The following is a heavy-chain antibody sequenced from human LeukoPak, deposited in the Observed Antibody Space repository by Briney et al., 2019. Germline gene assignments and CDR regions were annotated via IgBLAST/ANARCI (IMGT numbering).Heavy chain of an antibody. CDR1: GGSISSGGYY. J-gene: IGHJ4*02. V-gene: IGHV4-31*03. Sequence: PSETLSLTCTVSGGSISSGGYYCSWIRQHPGEGLEWIGYIYYSGSTYYNPSLKSRVTISVDTSKNQFSLKLSSVTAADTAVYYCARDSSGYYYDYWGQGTLVTVSS. CDR2: IYYSGST. CDR3: ARDSSGYYYDY. D-gene: IGHD3-22*01.